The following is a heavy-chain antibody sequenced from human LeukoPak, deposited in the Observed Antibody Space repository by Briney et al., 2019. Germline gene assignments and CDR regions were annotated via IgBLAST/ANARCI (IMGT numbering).Heavy chain of an antibody. J-gene: IGHJ6*04. D-gene: IGHD3-10*02. CDR1: GFPFSTYG. Sequence: GGSLRLSCAASGFPFSTYGMHWVRQAPGKGLEWVAVTSSDGSNINYADSVKGRFTISRDNAKNSLYLQMNSLRAEDTAVYYCAELGITMIGGVWGKGTTVTISS. CDR2: TSSDGSNI. CDR3: AELGITMIGGV. V-gene: IGHV3-30*18.